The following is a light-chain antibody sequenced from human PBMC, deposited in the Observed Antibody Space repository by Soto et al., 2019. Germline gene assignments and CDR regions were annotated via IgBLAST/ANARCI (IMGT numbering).Light chain of an antibody. CDR3: AVWDDSLDGWV. Sequence: QSVLTQPPSASGTPGQRVTISCSGSSSNIGSHVVYWYQQLAGTASKLLMYNNNQRPSGVPDRLSGSKSGTSASLVISGLQSEDEADYYCAVWDDSLDGWVFGGGTKLTVL. CDR2: NNN. J-gene: IGLJ3*02. CDR1: SSNIGSHV. V-gene: IGLV1-44*01.